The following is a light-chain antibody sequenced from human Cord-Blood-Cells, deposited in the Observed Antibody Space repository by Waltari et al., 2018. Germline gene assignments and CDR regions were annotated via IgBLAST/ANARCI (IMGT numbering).Light chain of an antibody. Sequence: DLQMTQSPSSLPASVGDSVTITCRASQSISSYLNWYQQKPGKAPKLLIYAASSLQSGVPSRFSGSGSGTDFTLTISSLQPEDFATYYCQQSYSTPRTFGQGTKVEIK. J-gene: IGKJ1*01. CDR1: QSISSY. CDR2: AAS. CDR3: QQSYSTPRT. V-gene: IGKV1-39*01.